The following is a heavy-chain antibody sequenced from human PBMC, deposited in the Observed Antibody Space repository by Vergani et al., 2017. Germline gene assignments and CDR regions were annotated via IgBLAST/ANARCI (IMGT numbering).Heavy chain of an antibody. Sequence: VQLVESGGGLVQPGRSLRLSCAASGFTFDDYAMHWVRQAPGKGLEWVSGISWNSGSIGYADSVKGRFTISRDNAKNSLYLQMNSLRAEDTALYYCAKDMSLTSRGIQLWSGNYGMDVWGQGTTVTVSS. CDR2: ISWNSGSI. CDR1: GFTFDDYA. CDR3: AKDMSLTSRGIQLWSGNYGMDV. D-gene: IGHD5-18*01. J-gene: IGHJ6*02. V-gene: IGHV3-9*01.